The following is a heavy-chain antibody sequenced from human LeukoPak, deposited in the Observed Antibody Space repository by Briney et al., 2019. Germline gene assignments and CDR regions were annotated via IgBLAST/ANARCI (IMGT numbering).Heavy chain of an antibody. CDR1: GYTFTSYD. D-gene: IGHD3-10*01. CDR2: MNPNTGST. V-gene: IGHV1-8*01. J-gene: IGHJ4*02. CDR3: ARGRGGGHFDY. Sequence: ASVKVSCKTSGYTFTSYDINWVRQATGQGLEWMGWMNPNTGSTDYAQKFQGRVTMTRDTSISTAYMELSSLRFEDTAVYYCARGRGGGHFDYWGQGTLVSVSS.